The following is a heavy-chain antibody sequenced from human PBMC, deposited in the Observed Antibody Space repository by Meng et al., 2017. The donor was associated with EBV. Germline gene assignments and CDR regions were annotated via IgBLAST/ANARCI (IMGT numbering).Heavy chain of an antibody. Sequence: QGQLQQWGAGLLKPSEPLSLTCAVYGGSFSGYYWSWIRQPPGKGLEWIGEINHSGSTNYNPSLKSRVTISVDTSKNQFSLKLSSVTAADTAVYYCAGSYGGVLNYWGQGTLVTVSS. V-gene: IGHV4-34*01. D-gene: IGHD4-23*01. J-gene: IGHJ4*02. CDR2: INHSGST. CDR1: GGSFSGYY. CDR3: AGSYGGVLNY.